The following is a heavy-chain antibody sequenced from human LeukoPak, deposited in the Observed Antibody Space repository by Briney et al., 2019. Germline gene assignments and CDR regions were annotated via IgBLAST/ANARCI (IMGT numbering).Heavy chain of an antibody. V-gene: IGHV3-7*01. D-gene: IGHD3-22*01. CDR2: INEDGSEK. J-gene: IGHJ3*02. CDR3: ANYYDSSGYYALDM. Sequence: GGSLRLSCAASGFTFSRYWVSWVRQAPGKGLEWVANINEDGSEKNYVDSVKGRFTISRDNAKNSLYLEMNSLTAEDTAVYYCANYYDSSGYYALDMWGQGTMVTVSP. CDR1: GFTFSRYW.